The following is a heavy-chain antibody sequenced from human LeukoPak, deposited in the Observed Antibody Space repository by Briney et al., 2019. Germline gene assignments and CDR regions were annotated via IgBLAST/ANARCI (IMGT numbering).Heavy chain of an antibody. D-gene: IGHD2-2*01. V-gene: IGHV5-51*01. CDR3: ARRQGCSSTSCPPDS. Sequence: GESLKISCKGSGYRFSIYWIGWVRQMPGKGLEWMGIIYPGDSDTRYSPSFQGQVTMSADKSINTAYLQWSSLKASDTAMYYCARRQGCSSTSCPPDSWGQGTLVTVSS. CDR1: GYRFSIYW. J-gene: IGHJ4*02. CDR2: IYPGDSDT.